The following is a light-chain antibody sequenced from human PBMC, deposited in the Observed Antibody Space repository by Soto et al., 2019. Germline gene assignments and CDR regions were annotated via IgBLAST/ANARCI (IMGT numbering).Light chain of an antibody. CDR1: SSDVGDYNY. V-gene: IGLV2-8*01. J-gene: IGLJ3*02. Sequence: QSALTQPPSASGSPGQSVTISCTGTSSDVGDYNYVSWYQQHPGKAPKLMIYEVSKRPSGVPDRFSGSKSGNTASLTVSGLQAEDEADYYCSSYAGSNNWVFGRGTQLIVL. CDR2: EVS. CDR3: SSYAGSNNWV.